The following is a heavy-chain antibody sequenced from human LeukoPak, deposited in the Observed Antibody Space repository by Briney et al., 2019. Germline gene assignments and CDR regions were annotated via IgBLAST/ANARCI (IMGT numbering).Heavy chain of an antibody. V-gene: IGHV4-39*02. D-gene: IGHD2-21*02. Sequence: SETLSLTCTVSGGSIAGTTYYWAWFRQPPGKGLEWIGSLYSDGRTFYGPSLKSRITISGDTSKNHFSLKLTSVTAADTAVYYCARRSGDWAVNWFDPWGQGTLVTVSS. CDR3: ARRSGDWAVNWFDP. CDR2: LYSDGRT. J-gene: IGHJ5*02. CDR1: GGSIAGTTYY.